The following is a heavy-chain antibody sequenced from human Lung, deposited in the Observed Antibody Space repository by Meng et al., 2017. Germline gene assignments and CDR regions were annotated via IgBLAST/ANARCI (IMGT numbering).Heavy chain of an antibody. Sequence: HLQESSPGLLKPSQPLSPTCTVFVSTIGSGGSYWSWIRQHPGKGLEWIGYIYYSGSTYYTPSLKSRVTISVDTSKNQFSLKLSSVTAADTAVYYCAREPYYYGSGSYSSYWYLDLWGRGTLVTVSS. J-gene: IGHJ2*01. V-gene: IGHV4-31*03. CDR1: VSTIGSGGSY. CDR2: IYYSGST. D-gene: IGHD3-10*01. CDR3: AREPYYYGSGSYSSYWYLDL.